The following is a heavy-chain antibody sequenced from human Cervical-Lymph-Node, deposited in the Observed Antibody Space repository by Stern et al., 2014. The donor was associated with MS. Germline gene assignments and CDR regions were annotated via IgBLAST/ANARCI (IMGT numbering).Heavy chain of an antibody. CDR1: GYKFTNYY. CDR2: INPSGDST. J-gene: IGHJ4*02. V-gene: IGHV1-46*01. Sequence: QVQLVQSGAEVKKPGASVKISCKAPGYKFTNYYIHWMRQAPGQGPEWMGMINPSGDSTTYAQKFQGRVTMTRDTSTSTVYMELSRLRSEDAAVYYCASGRLGHWGQGTQVTVSS. CDR3: ASGRLGH.